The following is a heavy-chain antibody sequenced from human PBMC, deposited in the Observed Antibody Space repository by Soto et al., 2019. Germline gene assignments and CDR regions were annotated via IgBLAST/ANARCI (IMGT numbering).Heavy chain of an antibody. Sequence: SETLSLTCTVSGGSISSGGYYWSWIRQHPGKGLEWIGYIYYSGSTYYNPSLKSRVTISVDTSKNQFSLKLSSVTAADTAVYYCARRHFDHNWFDPWGQGTLVTVS. D-gene: IGHD3-3*02. CDR2: IYYSGST. V-gene: IGHV4-31*03. CDR1: GGSISSGGYY. CDR3: ARRHFDHNWFDP. J-gene: IGHJ5*02.